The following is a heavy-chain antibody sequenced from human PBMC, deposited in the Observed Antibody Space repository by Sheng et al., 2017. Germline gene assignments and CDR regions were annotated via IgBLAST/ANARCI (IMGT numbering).Heavy chain of an antibody. V-gene: IGHV4-59*01. CDR2: IYASGNT. CDR3: VRSFSTSWGYFDY. J-gene: IGHJ4*02. D-gene: IGHD6-13*01. CDR1: GGSMESY. Sequence: QVQLQESGPGLVKPSETLSLTCVVSGGSMESYWNWIRQTPGKGLEWIGYIYASGNTDYNPSLESRVTISIDTPENQFSLNLRSVTAADTAVYYCVRSFSTSWGYFDYWGQGMLVTVSS.